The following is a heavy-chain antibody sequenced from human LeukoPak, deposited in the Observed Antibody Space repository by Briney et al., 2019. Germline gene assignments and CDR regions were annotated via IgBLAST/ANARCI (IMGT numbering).Heavy chain of an antibody. V-gene: IGHV4-59*08. Sequence: SETLSLTCTVSGGSISSYYWSWIRQPPGKGLEWIGYIYYSGSTNYNPSLKSRVTISVDTSKNQFSLKLSSVTAADTAVYYCARRGVRGPEDYWGQGTLVTVSS. D-gene: IGHD3-10*01. CDR3: ARRGVRGPEDY. CDR2: IYYSGST. J-gene: IGHJ4*02. CDR1: GGSISSYY.